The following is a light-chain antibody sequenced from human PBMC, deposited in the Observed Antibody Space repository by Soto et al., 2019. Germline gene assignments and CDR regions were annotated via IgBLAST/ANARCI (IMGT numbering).Light chain of an antibody. V-gene: IGKV4-1*01. CDR2: WAS. Sequence: DILLSQSPDSLAVSLGERATINCKSSQAALFASNNKNYLAWYQQKPGQAPKLLIYWASARESGVPDRFSGSGSETDFNFTITSLQAEDVAVYYCQQYYTIPITFGGGTKVDIK. CDR3: QQYYTIPIT. CDR1: QAALFASNNKNY. J-gene: IGKJ4*01.